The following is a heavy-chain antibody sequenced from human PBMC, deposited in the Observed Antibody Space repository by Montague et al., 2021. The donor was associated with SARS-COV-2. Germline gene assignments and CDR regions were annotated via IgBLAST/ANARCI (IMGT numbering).Heavy chain of an antibody. Sequence: TLSLTCTVSGGSISSDSYYWSWIRQPAGKGLEGIGRVYTTGSTNYNPSLKSRVTISGDTSRNQFSLRLTSVTAADTAMYYCARAVIYGGYAFAYFDFWGQGVLVTVSS. CDR1: GGSISSDSYY. J-gene: IGHJ4*02. CDR3: ARAVIYGGYAFAYFDF. V-gene: IGHV4-61*02. CDR2: VYTTGST. D-gene: IGHD5-12*01.